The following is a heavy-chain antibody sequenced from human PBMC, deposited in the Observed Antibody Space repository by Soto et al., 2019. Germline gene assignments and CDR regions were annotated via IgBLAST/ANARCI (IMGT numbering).Heavy chain of an antibody. D-gene: IGHD3-10*01. J-gene: IGHJ5*02. CDR2: INHSGST. Sequence: ETLSLTCAVYSGSFSGYYRRWIRQPPGKGLEWIGEINHSGSTNYNPSLKSRVTISVDTSKNQFSLKLSSVTAADTAVYYCARGTKRGTMVRGVNAWFDPWGQGTLVTVS. V-gene: IGHV4-34*01. CDR3: ARGTKRGTMVRGVNAWFDP. CDR1: SGSFSGYY.